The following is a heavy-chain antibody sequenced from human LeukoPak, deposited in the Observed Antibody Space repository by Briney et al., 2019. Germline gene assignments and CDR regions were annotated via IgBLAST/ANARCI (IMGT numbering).Heavy chain of an antibody. CDR1: GGSISSSSYY. Sequence: SETLSLTCTVSGGSISSSSYYWGWIRQPPGKGLEWIGSVFYTGNTFYNPSLQSRVTLSVDTSKNQFSLKLSSVTAADTAVYYCAKQWLGLIDYWGQGTLVTVSS. V-gene: IGHV4-39*01. CDR2: VFYTGNT. D-gene: IGHD6-19*01. J-gene: IGHJ4*02. CDR3: AKQWLGLIDY.